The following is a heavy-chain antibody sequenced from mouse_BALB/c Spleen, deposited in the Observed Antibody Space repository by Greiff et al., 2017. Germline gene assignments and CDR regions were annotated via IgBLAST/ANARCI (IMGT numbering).Heavy chain of an antibody. CDR2: IYPGDGVT. D-gene: IGHD1-1*01. J-gene: IGHJ1*01. Sequence: VKLQESGAELVRPGSSVKISCKASGYAFSSYWMNWVKQRPGQGLEWIGQIYPGDGVTNYNGKFKGKATLTADKSSSTAYMQLSSLTSEDSAVYCCARDYYGSSYDWYFDVWGAGTTVTVSS. CDR3: ARDYYGSSYDWYFDV. CDR1: GYAFSSYW. V-gene: IGHV1-80*01.